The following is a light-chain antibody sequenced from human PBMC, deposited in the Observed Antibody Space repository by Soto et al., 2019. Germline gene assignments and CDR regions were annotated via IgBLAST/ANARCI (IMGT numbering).Light chain of an antibody. CDR1: SSDVGGYNY. V-gene: IGLV2-14*01. Sequence: QSVLTQPAPVSGSPGQSITISCTGTSSDVGGYNYVSWYQQHPGKAPKLMIYDVSNRPSGVSNRFSGSKSGNTASLTISGLQAEDEADYYCSSYTSSSIPVVFGGGTKLTVL. J-gene: IGLJ2*01. CDR2: DVS. CDR3: SSYTSSSIPVV.